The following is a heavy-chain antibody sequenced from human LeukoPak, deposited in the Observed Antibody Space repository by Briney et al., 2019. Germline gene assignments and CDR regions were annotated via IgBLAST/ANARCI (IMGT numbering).Heavy chain of an antibody. CDR1: GYSISSGYY. CDR3: ARGYERGAWQVWFDP. V-gene: IGHV4-38-2*02. D-gene: IGHD3-3*01. CDR2: IYHSGST. Sequence: SETLSLTCTVSGYSISSGYYWAWIRRPPGKGLEWIGSIYHSGSTYYNPSPKSRLTISVDTSKNLFSLKLSSVTAADTALYYCARGYERGAWQVWFDPWGQGTLVTVSS. J-gene: IGHJ5*02.